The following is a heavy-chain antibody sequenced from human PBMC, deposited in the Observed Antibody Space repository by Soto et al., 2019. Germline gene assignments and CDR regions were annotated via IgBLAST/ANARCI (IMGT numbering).Heavy chain of an antibody. CDR2: IKSKTDGGTT. Sequence: PGGSLRLSCAASGFTFSNAWMNWVRQAPGKGLEWVGRIKSKTDGGTTDYAAPVKGRFTISRDDSKNTLYLQMNSLKTEDTAVYYCHIDYDSSGSRYNWFDPWGQGTLVTVSS. V-gene: IGHV3-15*07. J-gene: IGHJ5*02. D-gene: IGHD3-22*01. CDR1: GFTFSNAW. CDR3: HIDYDSSGSRYNWFDP.